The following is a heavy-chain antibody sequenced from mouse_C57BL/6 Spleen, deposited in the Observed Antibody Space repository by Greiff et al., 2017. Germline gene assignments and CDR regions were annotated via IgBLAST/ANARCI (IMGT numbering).Heavy chain of an antibody. D-gene: IGHD3-2*02. J-gene: IGHJ4*01. CDR2: IYPSNGST. Sequence: QVQLKQSDAELVKPGASVKISCKVSGYTFTDYTIHWMKQRPEQGLEWIGNIYPSNGSTKHNEKFKGKATLTADKSSSTAYMQLNSLTSEDSAVYFCAIDSSDYYYAMDYWGQGTSVTVSS. CDR1: GYTFTDYT. CDR3: AIDSSDYYYAMDY. V-gene: IGHV1-78*01.